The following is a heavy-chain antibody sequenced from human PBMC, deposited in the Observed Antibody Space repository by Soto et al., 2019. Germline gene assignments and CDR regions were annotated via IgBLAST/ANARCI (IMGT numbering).Heavy chain of an antibody. Sequence: ASVKVSCKASGYTFTGYYMHWVREAPGQGLEWMGWINPNRGGTNYAQKFQGWVTMTRDTSISTAYTELSRLRSDDTAVYYCARGVCSGGSCYFDYWGQGTLVTVSA. D-gene: IGHD2-15*01. CDR2: INPNRGGT. CDR3: ARGVCSGGSCYFDY. CDR1: GYTFTGYY. V-gene: IGHV1-2*04. J-gene: IGHJ4*02.